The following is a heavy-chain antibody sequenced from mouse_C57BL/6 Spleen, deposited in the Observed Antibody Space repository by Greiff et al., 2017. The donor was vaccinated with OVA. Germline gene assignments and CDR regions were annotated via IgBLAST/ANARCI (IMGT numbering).Heavy chain of an antibody. V-gene: IGHV1-59*01. Sequence: QVQLQQPGAELVRPGTSVKLSCKASGYTFTSYWMHWVKQRPGQGLEWIGVIDPSDSYTNYNQKFKGKATVTVDTSSSTAYMQLSSLTSEDSAVYYCASKGITLYFDYWGQGTTLTVSS. D-gene: IGHD1-1*01. CDR1: GYTFTSYW. CDR2: IDPSDSYT. CDR3: ASKGITLYFDY. J-gene: IGHJ2*01.